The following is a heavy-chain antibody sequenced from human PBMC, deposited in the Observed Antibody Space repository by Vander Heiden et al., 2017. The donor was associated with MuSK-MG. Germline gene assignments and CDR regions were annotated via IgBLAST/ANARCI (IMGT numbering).Heavy chain of an antibody. CDR2: INSEGSMT. Sequence: EFPLVASGVALAQPGGALSRSCEASGFPFSNHWTPRARQSPAKGLVWVSRINSEGSMTTYADSVRGRLTISRDSAKHTMYLQMNSRRVEDTDVYYCASGDSGYASFWGQGTLVTVSA. V-gene: IGHV3-74*01. J-gene: IGHJ4*02. CDR1: GFPFSNHW. CDR3: ASGDSGYASF. D-gene: IGHD5-12*01.